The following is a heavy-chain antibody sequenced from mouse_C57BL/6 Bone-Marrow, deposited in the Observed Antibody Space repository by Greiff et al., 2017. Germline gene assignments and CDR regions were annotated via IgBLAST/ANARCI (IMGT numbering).Heavy chain of an antibody. Sequence: SGPELVKPGASVKIPCKASGYTFTDYNMDWVKQSHGKSLEWIGDINPNNGGTIYNQKFKGKGTLTVDKSSSTAYMELRSLTSEDTAVYYCARANSRSGGLDYWGKGTTVTVSS. CDR1: GYTFTDYN. V-gene: IGHV1-18*01. J-gene: IGHJ2*01. D-gene: IGHD1-1*01. CDR2: INPNNGGT. CDR3: ARANSRSGGLDY.